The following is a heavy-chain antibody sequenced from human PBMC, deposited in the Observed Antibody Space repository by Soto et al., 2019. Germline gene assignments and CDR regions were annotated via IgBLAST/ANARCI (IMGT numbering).Heavy chain of an antibody. CDR3: TRGRYYPPYYFDY. J-gene: IGHJ4*02. CDR2: IRSTPYGGTT. V-gene: IGHV3-49*03. Sequence: GGSLRLSCTASGFTFRDYAMTWLRQAPEKGLEWVGFIRSTPYGGTTQYAASVKGGFAISRDDSKSIAYLQMNSLKTEDTAVYYCTRGRYYPPYYFDYWGQGTLVTVSS. CDR1: GFTFRDYA. D-gene: IGHD3-22*01.